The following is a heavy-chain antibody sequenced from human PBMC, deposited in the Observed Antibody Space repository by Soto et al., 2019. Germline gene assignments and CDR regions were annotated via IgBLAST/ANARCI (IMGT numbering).Heavy chain of an antibody. CDR2: ISGSGGST. CDR1: VFTCIRYA. J-gene: IGHJ4*02. V-gene: IGHV3-23*01. Sequence: GSLRLSCAASVFTCIRYAMSWVRQAPGKGLEWVSAISGSGGSTYYADSVKGRFTISRDNSKNTLYLQMNSLRAEDTAVYYCAKDQGPALDYWGQGTLVTVSS. CDR3: AKDQGPALDY.